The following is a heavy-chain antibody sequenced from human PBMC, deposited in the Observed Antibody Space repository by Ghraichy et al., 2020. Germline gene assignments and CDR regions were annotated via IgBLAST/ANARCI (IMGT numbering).Heavy chain of an antibody. CDR1: GFSLSTPGMC. D-gene: IGHD4/OR15-4a*01. CDR3: ARMCSVTSPSAS. CDR2: IDSDNDK. V-gene: IGHV2-70*11. Sequence: SGPTLVKPTETLTLTCAFSGFSLSTPGMCVSWIRQPPGKALEWLARIDSDNDKYYRTSLRTRLTISKDTSKKQVVLTMTNMDPVDTATYYCARMCSVTSPSASWGQGTLVTVSS. J-gene: IGHJ5*02.